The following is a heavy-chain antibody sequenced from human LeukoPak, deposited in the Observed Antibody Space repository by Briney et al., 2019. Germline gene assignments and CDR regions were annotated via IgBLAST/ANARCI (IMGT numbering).Heavy chain of an antibody. Sequence: SETLSLTCAVYGGSFSRFYWSWIRQSPGKGLEWIAEIDHRGDTNYNPSVKSRVTVSVDTSKNQFSLKVRSLSAADTAVYYCARGATISETGYFNFWGQGTLVTVSS. CDR1: GGSFSRFY. CDR2: IDHRGDT. V-gene: IGHV4-34*01. CDR3: ARGATISETGYFNF. D-gene: IGHD5-24*01. J-gene: IGHJ4*03.